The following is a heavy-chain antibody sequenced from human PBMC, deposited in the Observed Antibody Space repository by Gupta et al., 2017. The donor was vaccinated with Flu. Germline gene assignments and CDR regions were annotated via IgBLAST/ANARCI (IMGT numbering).Heavy chain of an antibody. CDR1: GFTFSSYR. CDR3: ARSLREPSPEWLRLSNFDY. V-gene: IGHV3-48*02. Sequence: EVQLVESGGGLVQPGGSLRLSCAASGFTFSSYRMTWVRQAPGKGLEWVSYISSSSSTIYYADSVKGRFTISRDNAKNSLYLQMNSLRDEDTAVYYCARSLREPSPEWLRLSNFDYWGQGTLVTVSS. J-gene: IGHJ4*02. D-gene: IGHD5-12*01. CDR2: ISSSSSTI.